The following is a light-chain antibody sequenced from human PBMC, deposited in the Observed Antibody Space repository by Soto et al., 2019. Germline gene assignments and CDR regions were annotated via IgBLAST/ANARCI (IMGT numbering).Light chain of an antibody. V-gene: IGKV3-20*01. J-gene: IGKJ1*01. Sequence: EIVLTQSPGTLSLSPGERATLSCRASQSVSSSYLAWYQQKPGQAPRLLIHGASSRATGIPDRFSGSGSETDFTLTISRLEPEDFAVYYCQQYGSSPVTFGQGTKVEIK. CDR3: QQYGSSPVT. CDR2: GAS. CDR1: QSVSSSY.